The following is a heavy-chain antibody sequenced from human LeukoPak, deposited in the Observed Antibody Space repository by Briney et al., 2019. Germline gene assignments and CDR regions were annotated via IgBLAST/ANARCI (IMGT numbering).Heavy chain of an antibody. Sequence: PSETLSLTCAVSGASISSGTYSWGWMRQPPGKGPEWIGSFSYSGDGYYNSSLKSRVTISMGTSKNQFSLEATSVTAADTAVYYCWAIVPTNKLDYWGQGTLVTVSS. CDR3: WAIVPTNKLDY. D-gene: IGHD5-12*01. CDR1: GASISSGTYS. CDR2: FSYSGDG. V-gene: IGHV4-39*01. J-gene: IGHJ4*02.